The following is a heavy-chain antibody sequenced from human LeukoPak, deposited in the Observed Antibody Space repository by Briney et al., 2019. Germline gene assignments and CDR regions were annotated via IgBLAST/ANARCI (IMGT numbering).Heavy chain of an antibody. V-gene: IGHV3-23*01. D-gene: IGHD3-16*01. CDR3: AKEMDDYVWGRAKNAFDI. CDR2: ISGSGGST. Sequence: GGSLRLSCAASGFTFSSYAMSWVRQAPGKGLEWVSAISGSGGSTYYADSVKGRFTISRDNSKNTLYLQMNSLRAEDTAVYCCAKEMDDYVWGRAKNAFDIWGQGTMVTVSS. CDR1: GFTFSSYA. J-gene: IGHJ3*02.